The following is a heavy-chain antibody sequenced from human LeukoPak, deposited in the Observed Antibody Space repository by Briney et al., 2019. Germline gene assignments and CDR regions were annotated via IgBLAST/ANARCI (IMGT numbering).Heavy chain of an antibody. J-gene: IGHJ4*02. CDR3: ARGNLRYFDWLLDY. CDR2: INHSGST. Sequence: SETLSLTCAVYGGSFSGYYWSWIRQPPGKGLEWIGEINHSGSTNYNPSLKIRVTISVDTSKNQFSLKLSSVTAADTAVYYCARGNLRYFDWLLDYWGQGTLVTVSS. V-gene: IGHV4-34*01. D-gene: IGHD3-9*01. CDR1: GGSFSGYY.